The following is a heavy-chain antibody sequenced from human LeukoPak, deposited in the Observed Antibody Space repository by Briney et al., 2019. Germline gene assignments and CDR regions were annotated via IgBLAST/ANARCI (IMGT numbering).Heavy chain of an antibody. Sequence: AGGSLRLSCAASGFTFNNAWMSWVRQAPGKGLEWVGRIKSKTDGGTTDYGAPAKGIFTISRDDSKNTLYLQMNSLKTEDTAIYYCTASRGSGNFIYWGQGTLVTVSS. J-gene: IGHJ4*02. CDR3: TASRGSGNFIY. CDR2: IKSKTDGGTT. V-gene: IGHV3-15*01. D-gene: IGHD3-10*01. CDR1: GFTFNNAW.